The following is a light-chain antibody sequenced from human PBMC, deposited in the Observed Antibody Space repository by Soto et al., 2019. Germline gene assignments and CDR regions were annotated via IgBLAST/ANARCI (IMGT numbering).Light chain of an antibody. Sequence: QSVLTQPASGSGSPGQSLTTSCTGTSSDVGGYNYVSSYQQHPGKAPKLMIYEVSNRPSGVSNRFSGSKSGNTASLTISGLQAEDEADYYCSSYTSSSTPLYVFGTGTKVTVL. CDR3: SSYTSSSTPLYV. CDR2: EVS. J-gene: IGLJ1*01. V-gene: IGLV2-14*01. CDR1: SSDVGGYNY.